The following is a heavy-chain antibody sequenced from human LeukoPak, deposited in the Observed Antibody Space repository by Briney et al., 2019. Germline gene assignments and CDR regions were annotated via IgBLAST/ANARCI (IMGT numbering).Heavy chain of an antibody. D-gene: IGHD6-13*01. Sequence: GGSLRLSCSASGFTFINYAMHWVRQAPGKGLEYVSGISNNGGSTYYADSVKGRFTISRDNSKNTLYLQMNSLRAEDTAVYYCARIAAAGTTHDYWGQGTLVTVSS. CDR3: ARIAAAGTTHDY. CDR1: GFTFINYA. CDR2: ISNNGGST. V-gene: IGHV3-64*04. J-gene: IGHJ4*02.